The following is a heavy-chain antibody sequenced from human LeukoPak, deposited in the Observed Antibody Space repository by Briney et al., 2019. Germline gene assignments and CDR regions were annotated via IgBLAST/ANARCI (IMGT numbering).Heavy chain of an antibody. CDR1: GFTFSSYW. V-gene: IGHV3-74*01. D-gene: IGHD6-13*01. J-gene: IGHJ4*02. CDR3: SREVRPAGTDS. CDR2: INGDGSGT. Sequence: GGSLRLSCAASGFTFSSYWIHWVRQAPGKGLVWVSRINGDGSGTGYADSVKGRFTISRDNAKNTLYLQMNSLRAEDTAVYYCSREVRPAGTDSWGQGTLVTVSS.